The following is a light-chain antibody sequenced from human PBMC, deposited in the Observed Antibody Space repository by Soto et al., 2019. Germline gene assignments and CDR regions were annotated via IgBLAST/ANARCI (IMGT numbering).Light chain of an antibody. Sequence: DIQMTQSPSTLSASLGDRVTITCRASQSISSWLAWYQQKPGKAPKLLIYKASSLESGVPSRFSGSGSGTEFTLTISSLQPDDFATYYCHQYHRFPYTFGQGTKLEIK. CDR3: HQYHRFPYT. J-gene: IGKJ2*01. V-gene: IGKV1-5*03. CDR2: KAS. CDR1: QSISSW.